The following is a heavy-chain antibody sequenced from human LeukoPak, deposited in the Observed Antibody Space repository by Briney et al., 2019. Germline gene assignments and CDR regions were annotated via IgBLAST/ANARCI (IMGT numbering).Heavy chain of an antibody. Sequence: GASVKVSCKASGGTFSGYAISWVRQAPGQGLEWMGRIIPILGIANYAQKFQGRVTITADKSTSTAYMELSSLRSEDTAVYYCASMPKYGDPKGDYWGQGTLVTVSS. CDR3: ASMPKYGDPKGDY. D-gene: IGHD4-17*01. CDR1: GGTFSGYA. V-gene: IGHV1-69*04. CDR2: IIPILGIA. J-gene: IGHJ4*02.